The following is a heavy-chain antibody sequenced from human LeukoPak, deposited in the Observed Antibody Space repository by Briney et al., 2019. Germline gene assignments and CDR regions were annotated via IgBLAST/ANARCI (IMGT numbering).Heavy chain of an antibody. CDR2: IYYSGST. V-gene: IGHV4-39*01. CDR3: ARQNGGAFDI. D-gene: IGHD1-1*01. Sequence: SPSETLSLTCTVSSGSISSSNYYWGWIRQPPGKGLEWIGSIYYSGSTYYNPSLKSRVTISVDTSKNQFSLKLSSVTAADTAVCYCARQNGGAFDIWGQGTVVTVSS. J-gene: IGHJ3*02. CDR1: SGSISSSNYY.